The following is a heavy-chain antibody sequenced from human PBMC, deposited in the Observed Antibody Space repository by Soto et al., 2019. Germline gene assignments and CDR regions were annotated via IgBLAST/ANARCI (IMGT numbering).Heavy chain of an antibody. CDR1: RYTFTNYY. D-gene: IGHD4-17*01. J-gene: IGHJ4*02. Sequence: QVQLVQSGAEVKTPGASVKVSCTASRYTFTNYYMHWVRQAPGQGLEWVAIINPSGGRTTYAQKFHVRVTITRHTSASTVYMEVSSLRSEDTAVYYCASCYGDNTGFDYWGQGTMVTVSS. V-gene: IGHV1-46*01. CDR2: INPSGGRT. CDR3: ASCYGDNTGFDY.